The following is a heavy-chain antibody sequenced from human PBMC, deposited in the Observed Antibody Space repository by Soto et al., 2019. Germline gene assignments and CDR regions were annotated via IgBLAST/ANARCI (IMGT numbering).Heavy chain of an antibody. D-gene: IGHD2-15*01. Sequence: QVQLVESGGGVVQPGRSLRLSCAASGFTFSSYGMHWFRQAPGKGLEWVAVIWYDGSNKYYADSVKGRFTISRDNSKNTLYLQMNSLRAEDTAVYYCAREGTYCSGGSCYPHFDYWGQGTLVTVSS. CDR3: AREGTYCSGGSCYPHFDY. J-gene: IGHJ4*02. V-gene: IGHV3-33*01. CDR2: IWYDGSNK. CDR1: GFTFSSYG.